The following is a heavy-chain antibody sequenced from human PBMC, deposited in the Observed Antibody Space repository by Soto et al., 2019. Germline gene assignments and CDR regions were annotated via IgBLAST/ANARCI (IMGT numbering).Heavy chain of an antibody. V-gene: IGHV2-5*02. Sequence: QITLKESGPTLVKPTQTLTLTCTFSGFSLSTSGVGVGWIRQPPGKALEWLALIYWDDDKPYSPSLKSRLTTTKDTTKNQVVLTMTNMDPVDTATYYCAHRYDILTEYWYFDLWGRGTLVTVSS. CDR2: IYWDDDK. D-gene: IGHD3-9*01. J-gene: IGHJ2*01. CDR1: GFSLSTSGVG. CDR3: AHRYDILTEYWYFDL.